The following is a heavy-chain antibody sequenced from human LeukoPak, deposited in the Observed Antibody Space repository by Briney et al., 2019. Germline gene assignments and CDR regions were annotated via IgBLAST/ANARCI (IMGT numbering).Heavy chain of an antibody. CDR2: ISGSGGST. J-gene: IGHJ4*02. V-gene: IGHV3-23*01. CDR3: ARDPTNYYDSSGYYSFDY. Sequence: GGSLRLSCAASGFTFSSYAMSWVRQAPGKGLEWASAISGSGGSTYYADSVKGRFTISRDNSKNTLYLQMNSLRAEDTAVYYCARDPTNYYDSSGYYSFDYWGQGTLVTVSS. D-gene: IGHD3-22*01. CDR1: GFTFSSYA.